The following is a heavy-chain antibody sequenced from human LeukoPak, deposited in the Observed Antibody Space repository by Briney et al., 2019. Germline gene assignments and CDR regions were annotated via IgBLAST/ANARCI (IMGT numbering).Heavy chain of an antibody. V-gene: IGHV3-66*01. J-gene: IGHJ4*02. CDR2: IYSGGST. Sequence: GGSLRLSCAASGFTVSSNYMSWVRQAPGKGLEWVSVIYSGGSTYYADSVKGRFTISRDNSKNTLYLQMNSLRAEDTAVYYCARARMQIVVVAAADYWGQGTLVTVSS. CDR1: GFTVSSNY. D-gene: IGHD2-15*01. CDR3: ARARMQIVVVAAADY.